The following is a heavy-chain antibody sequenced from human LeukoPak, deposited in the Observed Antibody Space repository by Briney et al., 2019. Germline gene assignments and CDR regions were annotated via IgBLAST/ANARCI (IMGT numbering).Heavy chain of an antibody. Sequence: SETLSLTCSVSSGSISSNYYWGWVRQPPGKGLEWVGTIYYTGKTYYNPSLKSRLTISIDTSRNQFFLGLSSVAAADTAVYYCARIPDYYDSSVPRWAFDISGQGTMVTVSS. CDR3: ARIPDYYDSSVPRWAFDI. CDR2: IYYTGKT. D-gene: IGHD3-22*01. J-gene: IGHJ3*02. CDR1: SGSISSNYY. V-gene: IGHV4-39*01.